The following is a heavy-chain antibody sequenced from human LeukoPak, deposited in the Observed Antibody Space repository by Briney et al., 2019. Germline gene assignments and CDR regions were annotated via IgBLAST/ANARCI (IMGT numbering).Heavy chain of an antibody. J-gene: IGHJ5*02. Sequence: PSETLSLTCTVSGYSISSGYYWGWIRQPPRKGLEWIGSIYHSGSTYYNPSLKSRVTISVDTSKNQFSLKLSSVTAADTAVYYCARVPIVVVPAAIFSWFDPWGQGTLVTVSS. CDR1: GYSISSGYY. CDR2: IYHSGST. D-gene: IGHD2-2*02. CDR3: ARVPIVVVPAAIFSWFDP. V-gene: IGHV4-38-2*02.